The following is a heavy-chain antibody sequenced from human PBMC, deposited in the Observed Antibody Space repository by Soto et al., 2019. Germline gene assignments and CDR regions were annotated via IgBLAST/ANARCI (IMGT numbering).Heavy chain of an antibody. Sequence: SETLSLTCTVSGGSISSSSYYWGWIRQPPGKGLEWIGSIYYSGSTYYNPSLKSRVTISVDTSKNQFSLKLSSVTAADTAVYYCARPGSHYDFWSGYSNYYYGMDVWGQGTTVTVSS. CDR1: GGSISSSSYY. V-gene: IGHV4-39*01. D-gene: IGHD3-3*01. CDR2: IYYSGST. CDR3: ARPGSHYDFWSGYSNYYYGMDV. J-gene: IGHJ6*02.